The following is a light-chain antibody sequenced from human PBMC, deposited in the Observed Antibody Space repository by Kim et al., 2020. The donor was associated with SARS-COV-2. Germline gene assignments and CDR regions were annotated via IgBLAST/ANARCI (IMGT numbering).Light chain of an antibody. CDR3: NSRDSSGNHVV. CDR1: SLISYY. V-gene: IGLV3-19*01. J-gene: IGLJ2*01. Sequence: YVQTVRIPGKGASLISYYASWYQQKPGQAPVLVIYGKNNRPSGIPDRFSGSSSGNTASLTITGSQAEDEADYYCNSRDSSGNHVVFGGGTQLTVL. CDR2: GKN.